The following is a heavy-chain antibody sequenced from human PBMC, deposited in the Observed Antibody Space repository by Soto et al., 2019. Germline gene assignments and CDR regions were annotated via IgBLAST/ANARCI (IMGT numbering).Heavy chain of an antibody. Sequence: EVRLVESGGGLVQPGGSLRLSCAASGFTVSSNYMTWVRQAPGKGLEWVSVIYSGGNTYYADSVKGRFTISRDSSKNTVYLQMNSLRAEDTAVYYCARDDVAVTGRDYWGQGTLVTVSS. V-gene: IGHV3-66*01. CDR3: ARDDVAVTGRDY. CDR2: IYSGGNT. J-gene: IGHJ4*02. D-gene: IGHD6-19*01. CDR1: GFTVSSNY.